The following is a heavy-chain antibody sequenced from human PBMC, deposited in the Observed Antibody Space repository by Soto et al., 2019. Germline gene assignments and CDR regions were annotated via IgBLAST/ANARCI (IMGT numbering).Heavy chain of an antibody. D-gene: IGHD6-13*01. V-gene: IGHV5-51*01. CDR2: IFPGDSDT. Sequence: GESLKISCKGSGYNFANYWIGWVRQMPGKGLEWMGMIFPGDSDTKNSPSLQGQITMSVDKSDSSAYLQWRSLKAPDAAMYYCAAGYTTGLDAFDIWGQGTMVTVSS. CDR3: AAGYTTGLDAFDI. J-gene: IGHJ3*02. CDR1: GYNFANYW.